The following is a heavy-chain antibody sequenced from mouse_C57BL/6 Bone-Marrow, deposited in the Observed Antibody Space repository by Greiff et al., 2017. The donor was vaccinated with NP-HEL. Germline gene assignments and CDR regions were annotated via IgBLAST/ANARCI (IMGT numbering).Heavy chain of an antibody. Sequence: EVQVVESGGGLVQPGGSLKLSCAASGFTFSDYYMYWVRQTPEKRLAWVAYLSNGGGSTYYPDTVKGRFTISRDNAKNTLYLQMSRLKSEDTAMYYCARQIYYYGSSYGWYFDVWGTGTTVTVSS. CDR3: ARQIYYYGSSYGWYFDV. J-gene: IGHJ1*03. D-gene: IGHD1-1*01. CDR2: LSNGGGST. CDR1: GFTFSDYY. V-gene: IGHV5-12*01.